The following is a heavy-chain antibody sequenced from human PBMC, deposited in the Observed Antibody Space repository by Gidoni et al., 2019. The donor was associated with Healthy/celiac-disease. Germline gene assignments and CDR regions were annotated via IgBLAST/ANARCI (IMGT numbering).Heavy chain of an antibody. CDR3: AREAIYDILTGWGYFDY. Sequence: QVQLVQSGAEVKKPGSSVKVSCKASGGPFSSYAISWVRQAPGQGLEWMGGIIPIFGTANYAQKFQGRVTITADESTSTAYMELSSLRSEDTAVYYCAREAIYDILTGWGYFDYWGQGTLVTVSS. CDR1: GGPFSSYA. D-gene: IGHD3-9*01. CDR2: IIPIFGTA. V-gene: IGHV1-69*01. J-gene: IGHJ4*02.